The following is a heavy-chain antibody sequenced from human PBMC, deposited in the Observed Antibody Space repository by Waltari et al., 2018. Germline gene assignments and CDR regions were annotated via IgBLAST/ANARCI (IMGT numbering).Heavy chain of an antibody. CDR3: ASPISGYSSGPGGY. D-gene: IGHD6-19*01. CDR1: GFTFGDYA. Sequence: EVQLVESGGGLVQPGRSLRLSCTASGFTFGDYAMSWVRQAPGKGLEWVSSISSSSSYIYYADAVKGRFTISRDNAKNSLYLQMNSLRAEDTAVYYCASPISGYSSGPGGYWGQGTLVTVSS. CDR2: ISSSSSYI. J-gene: IGHJ4*02. V-gene: IGHV3-21*03.